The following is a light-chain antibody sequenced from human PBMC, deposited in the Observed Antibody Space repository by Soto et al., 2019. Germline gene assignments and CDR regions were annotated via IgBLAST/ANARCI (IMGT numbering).Light chain of an antibody. CDR1: QTVGSNY. V-gene: IGKV3-20*01. CDR2: GAS. J-gene: IGKJ1*01. Sequence: EMELTQSPFTLSLSPAQRATLSCRASQTVGSNYLAWYQQKPGQAPRVLIHGASSRATGIPDRFNGSGSGTDFTFTISRLEPEDFAVYYCQQYSISPRTFGQRSKVDI. CDR3: QQYSISPRT.